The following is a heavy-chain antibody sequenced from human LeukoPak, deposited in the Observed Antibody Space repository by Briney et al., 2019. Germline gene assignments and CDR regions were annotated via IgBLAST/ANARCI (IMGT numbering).Heavy chain of an antibody. J-gene: IGHJ5*02. CDR3: AKVNTRSIAVAGKGWFDP. V-gene: IGHV3-23*01. CDR2: ISGSGGST. D-gene: IGHD6-19*01. CDR1: GFTFSSYA. Sequence: GGSLRLSCAAYGFTFSSYAMSWVRQAPGKGLEWVAAISGSGGSTYYADSVKGRFTISRDNSKNTLYLQMNSLRAEDTAVYYCAKVNTRSIAVAGKGWFDPWGQGTLVTVSS.